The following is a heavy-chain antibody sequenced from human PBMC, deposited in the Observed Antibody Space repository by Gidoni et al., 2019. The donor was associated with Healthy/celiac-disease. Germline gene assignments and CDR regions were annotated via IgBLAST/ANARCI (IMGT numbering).Heavy chain of an antibody. CDR2: TRNKANSYTT. V-gene: IGHV3-72*01. CDR3: ARVPIYDFSAFDI. J-gene: IGHJ3*02. CDR1: GFTFSAHY. D-gene: IGHD3-3*01. Sequence: EVQLVESGGVLVQPGGSLRLSCAASGFTFSAHYLDWVRQAPGKGLEWVGRTRNKANSYTTEYAASVKGRFTNSRDDSKNSLYLQMNSLKTEDTAVYYWARVPIYDFSAFDIWGQGTMVTVSS.